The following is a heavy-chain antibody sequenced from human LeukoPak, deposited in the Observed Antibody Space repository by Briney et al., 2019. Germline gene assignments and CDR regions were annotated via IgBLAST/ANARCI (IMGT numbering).Heavy chain of an antibody. D-gene: IGHD3-22*01. J-gene: IGHJ4*02. CDR1: GFTFSSYA. CDR3: AKVRPYYYDSSGYYYFDY. V-gene: IGHV3-23*01. Sequence: GGSLRLSCAASGFTFSSYAMSWVRQAPGQGLEWVSAISGSGGSAYYADSVKGRFTISRDNSKNTLYLQMNSLRAEDTAVYYCAKVRPYYYDSSGYYYFDYWGQGTLVTVSS. CDR2: ISGSGGSA.